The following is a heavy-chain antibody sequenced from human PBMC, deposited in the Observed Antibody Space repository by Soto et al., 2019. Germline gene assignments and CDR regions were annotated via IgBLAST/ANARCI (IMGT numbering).Heavy chain of an antibody. CDR2: ISYDGSNK. J-gene: IGHJ6*02. Sequence: GGSLRLSCAASGFTFSSYAMHWVRQAPGKGLEWVAVISYDGSNKYYADSVKGRFTISRDNSKNTLYLQMNSLRAEDTAVYYCARDPATYYGDYYYYYGMDVWGQGTTVTAPS. CDR1: GFTFSSYA. V-gene: IGHV3-30-3*01. CDR3: ARDPATYYGDYYYYYGMDV. D-gene: IGHD4-17*01.